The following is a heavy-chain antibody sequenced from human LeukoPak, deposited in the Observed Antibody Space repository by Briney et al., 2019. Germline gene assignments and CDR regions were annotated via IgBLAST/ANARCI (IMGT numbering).Heavy chain of an antibody. D-gene: IGHD3-10*01. J-gene: IGHJ6*02. V-gene: IGHV4-34*01. Sequence: PSETLSLTCAVYGGSFSGYYWSWIRQPPGKGLEWIGEINHSGSTNYNPSLKNRVTISVDTSKNQFSLKLSSVTAADTAVYYCARGYYYGSGSYLYYYYGMDVWGQGTTVTVSS. CDR2: INHSGST. CDR3: ARGYYYGSGSYLYYYYGMDV. CDR1: GGSFSGYY.